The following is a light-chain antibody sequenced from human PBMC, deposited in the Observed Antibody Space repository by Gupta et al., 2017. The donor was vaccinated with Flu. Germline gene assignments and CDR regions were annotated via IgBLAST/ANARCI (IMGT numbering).Light chain of an antibody. Sequence: EIVLTQSPGTLSLSPGERATLSCRASQSVHRGYLAWYQQKPGQAPRLLIFGASSRATGIPDRFGGSMSGTDFTLTISRVEPEDFAVYYCQQYGGSPPYSFGQGTKLEIK. CDR2: GAS. CDR3: QQYGGSPPYS. J-gene: IGKJ2*03. CDR1: QSVHRGY. V-gene: IGKV3-20*01.